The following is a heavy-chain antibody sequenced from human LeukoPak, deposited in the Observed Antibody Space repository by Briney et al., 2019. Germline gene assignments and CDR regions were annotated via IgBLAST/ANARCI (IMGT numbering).Heavy chain of an antibody. J-gene: IGHJ4*02. V-gene: IGHV3-7*01. CDR1: GSTFTNSW. CDR2: LKHDGSTK. Sequence: GGSLILSCAASGSTFTNSWIAWVRQAPGKGLERVANLKHDGSTKHYVSSQSGRFIISSDNTKNSLYQQMNTLRADDTAIYCCGGDTDWGLDYWGQGVLVTVSS. CDR3: GGDTDWGLDY. D-gene: IGHD2-21*01.